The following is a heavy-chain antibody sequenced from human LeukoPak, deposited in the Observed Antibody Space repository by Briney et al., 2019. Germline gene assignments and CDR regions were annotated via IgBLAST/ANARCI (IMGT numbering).Heavy chain of an antibody. CDR2: LYSGGST. CDR1: GFTFSSYW. D-gene: IGHD6-13*01. V-gene: IGHV3-53*01. Sequence: PGGSLRLSCAASGFTFSSYWMRWVRQAPGKGLEWVSVLYSGGSTYYADSVKGRFTISRDNSKNTLYLQMNSLRAEDTAVYYCARAHFSSSWPAGSPFDYWGQGTLVTVSS. CDR3: ARAHFSSSWPAGSPFDY. J-gene: IGHJ4*02.